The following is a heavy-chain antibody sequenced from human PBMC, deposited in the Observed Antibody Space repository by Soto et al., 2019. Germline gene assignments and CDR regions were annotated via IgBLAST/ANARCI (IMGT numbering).Heavy chain of an antibody. D-gene: IGHD3-10*01. V-gene: IGHV1-69*01. J-gene: IGHJ6*02. CDR2: IIPMFGT. CDR3: ARPNSYGVTFHYYYGMDV. CDR1: GGTFNNYA. Sequence: QVQLVQSGAEVKRPGSSVKVSCEASGGTFNNYAITWVRQAPGQGLEWMGGIIPMFGTNYAQKFQDRVTIAADESTGTAYVELSGLRSEDTAVYFCARPNSYGVTFHYYYGMDVWGQGTTVTVSS.